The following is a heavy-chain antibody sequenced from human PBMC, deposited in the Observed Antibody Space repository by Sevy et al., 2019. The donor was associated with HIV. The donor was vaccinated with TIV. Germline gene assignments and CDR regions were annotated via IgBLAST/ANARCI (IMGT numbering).Heavy chain of an antibody. CDR2: IYYNGHI. J-gene: IGHJ4*02. D-gene: IGHD1-26*01. V-gene: IGHV4-59*11. Sequence: SETLSLTCTVSGGSITSLYWNWIRQPPGKGLEWIANIYYNGHINCNPSLKSRVTLSLDTPKNQFSLRLGSVTAADTAMYYCAGENAWGRGYSWGQGTLVTVSS. CDR1: GGSITSLY. CDR3: AGENAWGRGYS.